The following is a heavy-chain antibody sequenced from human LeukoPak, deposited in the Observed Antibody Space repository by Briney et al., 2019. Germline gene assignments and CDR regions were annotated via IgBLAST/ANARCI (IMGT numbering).Heavy chain of an antibody. Sequence: SETLSLTCTVSGGSISSYYWSWIRQPAGKGLEWVGRIYTSGSTNYNPSLKSRVTMSVDTSKNQFSLKLSSVTAAGTAVYYCARALSGTTEVGNWFDPWGQGTLVTVSS. J-gene: IGHJ5*02. CDR1: GGSISSYY. V-gene: IGHV4-4*07. CDR3: ARALSGTTEVGNWFDP. CDR2: IYTSGST. D-gene: IGHD1-1*01.